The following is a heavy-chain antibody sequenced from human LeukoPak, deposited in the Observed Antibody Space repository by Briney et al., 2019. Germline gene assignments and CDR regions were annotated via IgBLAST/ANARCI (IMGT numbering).Heavy chain of an antibody. Sequence: GGSLRLSCAASGFTFSSYAMHWVRQAPGKGLEWVAVMSYDGSNKYYADSVKGRFTISRDNSKNTLYLQMNSLRAEDTAVYYCARDLEVNPGLWASDYGMDVWGQGTTVTVSS. J-gene: IGHJ6*02. CDR3: ARDLEVNPGLWASDYGMDV. CDR2: MSYDGSNK. CDR1: GFTFSSYA. V-gene: IGHV3-30-3*01. D-gene: IGHD5-18*01.